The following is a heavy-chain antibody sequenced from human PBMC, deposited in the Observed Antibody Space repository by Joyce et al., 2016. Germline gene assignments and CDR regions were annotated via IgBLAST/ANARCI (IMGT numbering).Heavy chain of an antibody. J-gene: IGHJ4*02. Sequence: QVQLVQSGTEVKKPGASVKVSCKASGFTFTGYYMHWVRQAPGEGLEMMVWIKIANGDTHYTQNFHGRVTMTRDTSINTAYMEVTRLRSDCTAFYYCSSEGLPHGGFDYWGLGSLVTVSS. V-gene: IGHV1-2*02. CDR2: IKIANGDT. CDR3: SSEGLPHGGFDY. CDR1: GFTFTGYY.